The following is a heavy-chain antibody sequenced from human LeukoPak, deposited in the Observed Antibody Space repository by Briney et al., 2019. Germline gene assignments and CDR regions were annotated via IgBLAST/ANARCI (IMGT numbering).Heavy chain of an antibody. V-gene: IGHV4-30-4*01. CDR3: ARYGSGSNDY. J-gene: IGHJ4*02. Sequence: PSETLSLTCTVSGGSISSGDYYWSWIRQPPGKGLEWIGYIYYSGTTYYNPSLRSRLTISADTSKNQFSLKLSSVTAADTAVYYCARYGSGSNDYWGQGTLVTVSS. D-gene: IGHD3-10*01. CDR1: GGSISSGDYY. CDR2: IYYSGTT.